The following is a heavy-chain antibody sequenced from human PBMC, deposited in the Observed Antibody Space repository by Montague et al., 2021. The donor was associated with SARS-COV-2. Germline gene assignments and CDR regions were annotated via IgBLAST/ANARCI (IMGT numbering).Heavy chain of an antibody. V-gene: IGHV4-30-4*01. CDR1: GGSISSGDYY. D-gene: IGHD3/OR15-3a*01. CDR3: ARIGGWSGAF. CDR2: TYNNDRT. Sequence: QTLSLTCTVSGGSISSGDYYWNWIRQPPGKGLEWIAYTYNNDRTNYNPSLESRVSVSVDTSKNQFSLRLSSVTAADTAVYYCARIGGWSGAFWGQGTLVTVSS. J-gene: IGHJ4*02.